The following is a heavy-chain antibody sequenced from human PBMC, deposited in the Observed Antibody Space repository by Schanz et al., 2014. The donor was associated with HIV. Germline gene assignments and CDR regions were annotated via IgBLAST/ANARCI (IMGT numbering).Heavy chain of an antibody. CDR1: RFTFSSFA. V-gene: IGHV3-23*01. CDR3: ATAAVTDYSDN. J-gene: IGHJ4*02. CDR2: IIGSGGRT. D-gene: IGHD4-17*01. Sequence: EVQLLESGGGLVQPGGSLRLSCAASRFTFSSFAMGWVRQAPGKGLEWVSTIIGSGGRTYYADSVKGRFTISRDNSKNTLYLQMNSLRAEDTAVYYCATAAVTDYSDNWGQGTLVTVSS.